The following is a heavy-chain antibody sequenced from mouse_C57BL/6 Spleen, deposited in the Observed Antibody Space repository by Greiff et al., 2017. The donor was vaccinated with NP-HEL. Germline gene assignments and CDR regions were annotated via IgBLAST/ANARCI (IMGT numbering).Heavy chain of an antibody. D-gene: IGHD3-2*02. CDR1: GYTFTSYW. CDR3: ARLDSSGYVDY. V-gene: IGHV1-64*01. J-gene: IGHJ2*01. CDR2: IHPNSGST. Sequence: VKLQQPGAELVKPGASVKLSCKASGYTFTSYWMHWVKQRPGQGLEWIGMIHPNSGSTNYNEKFKSKATLTVDKSSSTAYMQLSSLTSEDSAVYYCARLDSSGYVDYWGQGTTLTVSS.